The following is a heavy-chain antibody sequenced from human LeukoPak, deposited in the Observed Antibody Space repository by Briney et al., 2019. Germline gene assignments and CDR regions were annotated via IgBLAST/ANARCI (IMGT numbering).Heavy chain of an antibody. J-gene: IGHJ3*02. D-gene: IGHD3-10*01. CDR3: AGPSLWFGESFGAFDI. Sequence: SETLSLTCIVSGGSISSYYWSWIRQPAGKGLEWIGRIYTSGSTNYNPSLKSRVTISVDTSKNQFSLKLSSVTAADTAVYYCAGPSLWFGESFGAFDIWGQGAMVTVSS. CDR2: IYTSGST. CDR1: GGSISSYY. V-gene: IGHV4-4*07.